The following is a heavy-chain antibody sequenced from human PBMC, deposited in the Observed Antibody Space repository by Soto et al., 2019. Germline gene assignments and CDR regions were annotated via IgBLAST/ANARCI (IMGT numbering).Heavy chain of an antibody. D-gene: IGHD6-19*01. J-gene: IGHJ2*01. CDR1: GFTVSSNY. CDR3: ARGSSGWYSHWYFDL. Sequence: EVHLVESGGGLVQPGGSLRLSCAASGFTVSSNYMSWVRQAPGKGLEWVSVIYNDGGTYYADSVKGRFTISRHNSKNTMYLQMNGLSAEDTAVYYCARGSSGWYSHWYFDLWGRGTLVTVSS. V-gene: IGHV3-53*04. CDR2: IYNDGGT.